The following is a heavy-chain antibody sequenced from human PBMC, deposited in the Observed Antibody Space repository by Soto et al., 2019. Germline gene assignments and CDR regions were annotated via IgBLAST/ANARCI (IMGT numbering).Heavy chain of an antibody. J-gene: IGHJ4*02. CDR3: TTTPYSSSWKLSGYFDY. V-gene: IGHV3-15*07. CDR1: GFTFSNAW. Sequence: GGSLRLSCAASGFTFSNAWMNWVRQAPGKGLEWVGRIKSKTDGGTTDYAAPVKGRFTISRDDSKNTLYLQMNSLKTEDTAVYYCTTTPYSSSWKLSGYFDYWGQGTLVTVSS. CDR2: IKSKTDGGTT. D-gene: IGHD6-13*01.